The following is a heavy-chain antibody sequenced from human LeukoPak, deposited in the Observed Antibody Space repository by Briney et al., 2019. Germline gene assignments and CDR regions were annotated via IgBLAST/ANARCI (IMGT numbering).Heavy chain of an antibody. CDR3: ARDHWGSLDY. J-gene: IGHJ4*02. V-gene: IGHV4-61*08. CDR2: NGNS. D-gene: IGHD7-27*01. Sequence: PSETLSLTCAVSGASVSSGGYAWSWIRLPPGKGPEWIGYNGNSNYNPSLKSRVTISLDTSKNQFSLKLTSVTAADTAIYYCARDHWGSLDYWGQGALVTVSS. CDR1: GASVSSGGYA.